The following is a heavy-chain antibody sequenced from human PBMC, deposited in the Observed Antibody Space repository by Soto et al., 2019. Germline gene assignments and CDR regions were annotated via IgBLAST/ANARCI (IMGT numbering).Heavy chain of an antibody. D-gene: IGHD6-13*01. Sequence: SLTCTVSGGSVSSGSYYWSWIRQPPGKGLEWTGYIYYSGSTNYNPSLKSRVTISVDTSKNQFSLKLSSVTAADTAVYYCARDWAAAAGTFYYYGMDVWGQGTTVTVSS. J-gene: IGHJ6*02. CDR1: GGSVSSGSYY. CDR3: ARDWAAAAGTFYYYGMDV. V-gene: IGHV4-61*01. CDR2: IYYSGST.